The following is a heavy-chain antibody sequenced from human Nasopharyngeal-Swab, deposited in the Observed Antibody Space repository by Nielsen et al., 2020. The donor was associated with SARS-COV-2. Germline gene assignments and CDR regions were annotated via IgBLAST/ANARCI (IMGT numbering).Heavy chain of an antibody. CDR3: VRRGNNYGMDV. Sequence: ASVKVSCKASGYTFTSYGISWVRQAPGQGLEWMGWIGTKTGITNYAEKLQGRVTMTTDTSTSTTYMELRSLRSDDTAVYYCVRRGNNYGMDVWGQGTTVTVSS. CDR2: IGTKTGIT. J-gene: IGHJ6*02. D-gene: IGHD5-18*01. CDR1: GYTFTSYG. V-gene: IGHV1-18*01.